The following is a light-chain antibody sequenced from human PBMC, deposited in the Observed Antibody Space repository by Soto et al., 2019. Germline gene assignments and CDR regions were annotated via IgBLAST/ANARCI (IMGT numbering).Light chain of an antibody. V-gene: IGKV3-11*01. J-gene: IGKJ4*01. CDR3: QQRSNGPPRT. CDR1: QSVSSY. CDR2: DAS. Sequence: EIVLTQSPATLSLSPGERATLSCRASQSVSSYLAWYQQKPGQAPRLLIYDASNRATGSPARFSGSGSGTDFTLTISSLEPEDFAVYYCQQRSNGPPRTFGGGTKVEIK.